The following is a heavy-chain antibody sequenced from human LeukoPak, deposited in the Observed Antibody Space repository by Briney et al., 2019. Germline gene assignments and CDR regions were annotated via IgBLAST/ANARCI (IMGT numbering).Heavy chain of an antibody. Sequence: QPGGSLRLSCAASGFTFSRYWMSWVRQAPGKGLEWMANIKQDGSEKYYVDSVKGRFTISRDNAKNSLYLQMNSLRAEDTAVYYCARDRYSSSWYVSPGDYWGQGTLVTVSS. V-gene: IGHV3-7*01. J-gene: IGHJ4*02. CDR3: ARDRYSSSWYVSPGDY. CDR1: GFTFSRYW. D-gene: IGHD6-13*01. CDR2: IKQDGSEK.